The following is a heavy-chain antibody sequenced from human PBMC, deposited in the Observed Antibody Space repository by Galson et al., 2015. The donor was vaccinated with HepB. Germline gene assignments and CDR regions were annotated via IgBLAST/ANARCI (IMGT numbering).Heavy chain of an antibody. CDR3: AKESSGWFYYFDY. D-gene: IGHD6-19*01. J-gene: IGHJ4*02. Sequence: SLRLSCAASGFSFTSYALSWVRQAPGKGLEWVSTISGGGSSTYYAGSVKGRFTISRDTSKNTLYLQMTSLRVEDTAVYYCAKESSGWFYYFDYWGQGTLVTVSS. CDR2: ISGGGSST. CDR1: GFSFTSYA. V-gene: IGHV3-23*01.